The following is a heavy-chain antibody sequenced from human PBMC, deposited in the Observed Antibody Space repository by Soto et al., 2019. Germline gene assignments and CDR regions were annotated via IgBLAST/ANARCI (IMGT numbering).Heavy chain of an antibody. D-gene: IGHD2-21*01. CDR1: GYTFTNYY. Sequence: ASVKVSCKASGYTFTNYYIHWLRQAPGQGLEWMGIINPSGGGTTYAQKFQGRFTISRDNAKNTLYLHMNSLRAEDTAVYYCVRDMQLWRLDSWGQGTLVTVSS. CDR3: VRDMQLWRLDS. V-gene: IGHV1-46*01. CDR2: INPSGGGT. J-gene: IGHJ4*02.